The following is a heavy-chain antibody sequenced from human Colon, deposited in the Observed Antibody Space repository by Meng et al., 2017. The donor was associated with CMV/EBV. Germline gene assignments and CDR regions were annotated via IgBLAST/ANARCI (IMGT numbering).Heavy chain of an antibody. CDR1: GFTFNTYW. V-gene: IGHV3-21*01. Sequence: GESLKISCGVSGFTFNTYWMTWVRQAPGKGLEWVSSISSSSSYIYYADSVKGRFTISRDNAKNSLYLQMNSLRAEDTAVYYCARDLPGPTTVTYPTYYYYYGMDVWGQGTTVTVSS. CDR3: ARDLPGPTTVTYPTYYYYYGMDV. D-gene: IGHD4-17*01. J-gene: IGHJ6*02. CDR2: ISSSSSYI.